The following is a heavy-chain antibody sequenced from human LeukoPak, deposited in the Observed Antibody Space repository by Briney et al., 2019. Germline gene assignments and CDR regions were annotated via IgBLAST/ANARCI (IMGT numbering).Heavy chain of an antibody. CDR3: ARGEIY. D-gene: IGHD1-26*01. Sequence: GGSLRLSCAASGFTFSSYSMNWVRQAPGKGLEWVSSISSSSSYIYYPDSVKGRFTISGDNAKNSLYLQMNSLRAEDTAVYYCARGEIYWGQGTLVTVSS. J-gene: IGHJ4*02. V-gene: IGHV3-21*01. CDR2: ISSSSSYI. CDR1: GFTFSSYS.